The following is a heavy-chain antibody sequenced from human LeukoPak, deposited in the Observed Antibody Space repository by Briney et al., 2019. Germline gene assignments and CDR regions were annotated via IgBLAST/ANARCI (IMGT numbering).Heavy chain of an antibody. Sequence: GGSLRLSCAASGFTFSDYYMSWIRQAPGKGLEWVSYISSSGSTIYYADSVKGRFTISRDNAKNSLYLQMNSLRAEDTAVYYCARLPYDILTDYYFDYWGQGTLVTVSS. D-gene: IGHD3-9*01. V-gene: IGHV3-11*01. CDR3: ARLPYDILTDYYFDY. J-gene: IGHJ4*02. CDR2: ISSSGSTI. CDR1: GFTFSDYY.